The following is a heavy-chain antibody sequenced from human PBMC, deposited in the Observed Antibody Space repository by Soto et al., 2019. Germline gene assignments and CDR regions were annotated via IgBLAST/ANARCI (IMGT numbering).Heavy chain of an antibody. D-gene: IGHD3-16*01. CDR2: VFYSGTT. Sequence: QLQLQESGPGLVKPSETLSLTCTVSGGSISSSSNYWGWIRQPPGKGLEWIGSVFYSGTTYYNPSLKSRVTISVDTSKNQFSLKLSSVTAADTAVYYCVSWVDQWGQGTLVTVSS. J-gene: IGHJ4*02. CDR1: GGSISSSSNY. V-gene: IGHV4-39*01. CDR3: VSWVDQ.